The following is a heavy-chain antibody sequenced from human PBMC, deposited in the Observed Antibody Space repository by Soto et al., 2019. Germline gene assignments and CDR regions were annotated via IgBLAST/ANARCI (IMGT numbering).Heavy chain of an antibody. J-gene: IGHJ4*02. V-gene: IGHV3-21*01. CDR1: GFTFSSYS. D-gene: IGHD4-17*01. CDR3: AVYGDYYYFDY. Sequence: TGGSLRLSCAASGFTFSSYSMNWVRQAPGKGLEWVSSISSSSSYIYYADSVKGRFTISRDNAKNSLYLQMNSLGAEDTAVYYCAVYGDYYYFDYWGQGTLVTVS. CDR2: ISSSSSYI.